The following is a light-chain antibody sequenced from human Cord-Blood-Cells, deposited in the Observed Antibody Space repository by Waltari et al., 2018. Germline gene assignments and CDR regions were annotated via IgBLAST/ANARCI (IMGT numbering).Light chain of an antibody. CDR2: EVS. CDR3: SSYTSSSTWV. J-gene: IGLJ3*02. V-gene: IGLV2-14*01. Sequence: QSALAQPASVSGSPGQSITISCTGTSSDVGGYNYVSLYQQHPGKAPKLMIYEVSNRPSGVSNRFTGSKSGNTASPTISGLQAEDEADYYCSSYTSSSTWVFGGGTKLTVL. CDR1: SSDVGGYNY.